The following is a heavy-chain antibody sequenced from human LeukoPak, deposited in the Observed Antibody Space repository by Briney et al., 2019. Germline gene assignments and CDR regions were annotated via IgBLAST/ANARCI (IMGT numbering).Heavy chain of an antibody. J-gene: IGHJ4*02. CDR3: ARGPGGTMIVVDY. CDR1: GGSFNGYY. CDR2: INHSGST. D-gene: IGHD3-22*01. V-gene: IGHV4-34*01. Sequence: SETLSLTCAVYGGSFNGYYWNWIRQPPGKGLEWIGEINHSGSTKYNPSLKSRVTMSVDTSKNQFSLKLTSVTAADTAVYYCARGPGGTMIVVDYWGQGALVTVSS.